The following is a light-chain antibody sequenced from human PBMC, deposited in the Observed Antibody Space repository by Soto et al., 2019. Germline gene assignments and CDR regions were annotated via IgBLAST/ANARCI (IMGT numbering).Light chain of an antibody. J-gene: IGLJ1*01. V-gene: IGLV2-14*03. CDR2: DVT. Sequence: QSVLTQPASVSGSPGQSITISCTGTSSDVGGYNYVSWYQQHPGKAPKLMIYDVTNRPSGVSNRFSGSKSGNTASLTISGLQADDEADYYSRSYTSSNTRVFGSGNKVTVL. CDR3: RSYTSSNTRV. CDR1: SSDVGGYNY.